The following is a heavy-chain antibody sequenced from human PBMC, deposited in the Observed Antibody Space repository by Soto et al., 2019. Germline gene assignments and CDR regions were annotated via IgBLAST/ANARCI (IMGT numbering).Heavy chain of an antibody. CDR1: GFTFSSYG. CDR3: ARDYCSSTSCHYCFDY. Sequence: GGSLRLSCAASGFTFSSYGMHRVRQAPGKGLEWVAVIWYDGSNKYYADSVKGRFTISRDNSKNTLYLQMNSLRAEDTAVYYCARDYCSSTSCHYCFDYWGQGTLVTVSS. CDR2: IWYDGSNK. J-gene: IGHJ4*02. D-gene: IGHD2-2*01. V-gene: IGHV3-33*01.